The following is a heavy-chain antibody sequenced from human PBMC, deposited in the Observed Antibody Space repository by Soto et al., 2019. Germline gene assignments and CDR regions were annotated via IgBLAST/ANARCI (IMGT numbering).Heavy chain of an antibody. V-gene: IGHV3-33*01. CDR1: GFTFSSYG. CDR3: ARGPNLVGAIIH. J-gene: IGHJ4*02. Sequence: QVQLVESGGGVVQPGRSLRLSCAASGFTFSSYGMHWVRQAPGKGLEWVAVIWYDGSNKYYADSVKGRFTISRDNSKNTLYLQMNSLRAEDTAVYYCARGPNLVGAIIHWGQGTLVTVSS. D-gene: IGHD1-26*01. CDR2: IWYDGSNK.